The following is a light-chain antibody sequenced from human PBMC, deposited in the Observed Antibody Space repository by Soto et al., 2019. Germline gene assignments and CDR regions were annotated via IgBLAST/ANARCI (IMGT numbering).Light chain of an antibody. CDR3: QQSHSSPPT. CDR2: AAS. V-gene: IGKV1-39*01. CDR1: QSISNF. Sequence: DIQMTQSPSSLSASVGDRVTITCRASQSISNFLNWYQQRQGQVPKLLIYAASSLHTGVPSRFSGSGSGTEFTLTITSLQPEDFTTYYGQQSHSSPPTFGQGTKVEIK. J-gene: IGKJ1*01.